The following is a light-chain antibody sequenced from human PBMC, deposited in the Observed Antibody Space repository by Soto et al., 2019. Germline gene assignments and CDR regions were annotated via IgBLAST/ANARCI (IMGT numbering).Light chain of an antibody. Sequence: QSVLSQPPSLSGAPGQRLTISCTGSDSNIGAGYDVQWFQQLPGTPPKLLIYMNDNRPSGVPDRFSGSKSGKSGSLAITGLRVEDEDDYYCQSYDRRLSGYVFGSGTKVTVL. V-gene: IGLV1-40*01. CDR2: MND. CDR1: DSNIGAGYD. J-gene: IGLJ1*01. CDR3: QSYDRRLSGYV.